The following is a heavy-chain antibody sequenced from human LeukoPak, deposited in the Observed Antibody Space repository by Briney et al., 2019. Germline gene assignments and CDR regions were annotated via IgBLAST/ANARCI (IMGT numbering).Heavy chain of an antibody. CDR3: AKDWDRAAAGYYFDY. CDR2: LSYDGSDK. CDR1: GFTFSSYG. Sequence: GGSLRLSCAASGFTFSSYGMHWVRQAPGKGLEWVAVLSYDGSDKYYAESVKGRFTLSRDNSKNTLYLQMNSLRAEDTAVYYCAKDWDRAAAGYYFDYWGQGTLVTVSS. J-gene: IGHJ4*02. D-gene: IGHD6-13*01. V-gene: IGHV3-30*18.